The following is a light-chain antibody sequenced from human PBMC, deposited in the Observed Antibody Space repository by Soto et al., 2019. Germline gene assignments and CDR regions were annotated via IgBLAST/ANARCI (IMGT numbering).Light chain of an antibody. Sequence: AIQLTQSPASLSSSVGDRITLTCLASQDISNDLGWFQQKPGKAPKLLIYAASILQTGVPSRFRGSGSGSAFSLTITSLQPEDFETYYCLQDYSSPITFGQGTRLEIK. CDR2: AAS. CDR1: QDISND. J-gene: IGKJ5*01. CDR3: LQDYSSPIT. V-gene: IGKV1-6*02.